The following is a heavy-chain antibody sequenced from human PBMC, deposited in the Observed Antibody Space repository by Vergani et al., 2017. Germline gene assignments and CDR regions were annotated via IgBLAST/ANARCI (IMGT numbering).Heavy chain of an antibody. V-gene: IGHV4-39*01. Sequence: QVQLQESGPGLVKPSETLSLTCTVSGGSISSSSYYWGWIRQPPGKGLEWIGSIYYSGSTYYNPSLKSRVTISVDTSKNQFSLKLSSVTAADTAVYYCARHDYGDYVDWFDPWGQGTLVTVSS. J-gene: IGHJ5*02. CDR1: GGSISSSSYY. CDR3: ARHDYGDYVDWFDP. D-gene: IGHD4-17*01. CDR2: IYYSGST.